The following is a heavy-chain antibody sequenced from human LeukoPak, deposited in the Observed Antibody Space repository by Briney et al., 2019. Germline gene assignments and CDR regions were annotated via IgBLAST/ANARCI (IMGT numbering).Heavy chain of an antibody. CDR3: AKGVKYYYDSSGYYYDY. CDR2: ISGSGGST. Sequence: GGSLRLSCAASGFTFSSYAMSWVRQAPGKGLEWVSAISGSGGSTYYADSVKGRFTISRDNSKNTLYLQMNSLRAEDTAVYYCAKGVKYYYDSSGYYYDYWGQGTLVTVSS. CDR1: GFTFSSYA. D-gene: IGHD3-22*01. J-gene: IGHJ4*02. V-gene: IGHV3-23*01.